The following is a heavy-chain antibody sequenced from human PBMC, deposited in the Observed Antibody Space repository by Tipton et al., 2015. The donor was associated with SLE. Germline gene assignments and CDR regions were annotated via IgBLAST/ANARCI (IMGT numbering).Heavy chain of an antibody. V-gene: IGHV4-59*11. CDR1: SGSISRHH. CDR2: IHYSGST. CDR3: ARGDSGSWFFDY. D-gene: IGHD1-26*01. J-gene: IGHJ4*02. Sequence: TLSLTCTVSSGSISRHHWNWIRQPPGKGLEWIGDIHYSGSTNYNPSHKSRVTMSVDTSKNQFSLILSSVTAADTAVYYCARGDSGSWFFDYWGQGTLSPSPQ.